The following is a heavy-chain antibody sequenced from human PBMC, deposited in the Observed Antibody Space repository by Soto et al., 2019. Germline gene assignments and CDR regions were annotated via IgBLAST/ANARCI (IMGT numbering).Heavy chain of an antibody. Sequence: QVQLQESGPGLVKPSQTLSLSCSVSGVSITTSGHYWNWVRQRPGRGLEWIGYIDSSGTTYYNPSLETRLAMSVEPSTSQISLNLSSVTAADTALDFCALGMFMDVWGRGTTVTVSS. CDR3: ALGMFMDV. J-gene: IGHJ6*03. CDR2: IDSSGTT. D-gene: IGHD3-16*01. V-gene: IGHV4-31*03. CDR1: GVSITTSGHY.